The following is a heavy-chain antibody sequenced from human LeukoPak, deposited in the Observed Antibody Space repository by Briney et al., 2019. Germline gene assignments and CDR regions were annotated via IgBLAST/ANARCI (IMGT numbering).Heavy chain of an antibody. CDR3: ARVRGTAMASGPFDY. CDR2: INHSGST. D-gene: IGHD5-18*01. J-gene: IGHJ4*02. V-gene: IGHV4-34*01. Sequence: SETLSLTCAVYGGSFSGYYWRWIRQPPGKGLEWIGEINHSGSTNYNPSLKSRVTISVDTSKSQFSLKLSSVTAADTAVYYCARVRGTAMASGPFDYWGQGTLVTVSS. CDR1: GGSFSGYY.